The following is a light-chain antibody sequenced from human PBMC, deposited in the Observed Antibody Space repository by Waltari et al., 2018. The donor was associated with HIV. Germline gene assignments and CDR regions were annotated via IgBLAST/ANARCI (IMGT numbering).Light chain of an antibody. J-gene: IGKJ5*01. V-gene: IGKV1-5*03. CDR3: QQYDSYAIT. Sequence: DIHMTQSPSPLSPSLGDRLTITCRASQSISSWLAWYQWKPGKGPKVLIYKASSLESGVPSRFSGSGSGTEFTLTISSLQPDDFATYYCQQYDSYAITFGQGTRLEIK. CDR1: QSISSW. CDR2: KAS.